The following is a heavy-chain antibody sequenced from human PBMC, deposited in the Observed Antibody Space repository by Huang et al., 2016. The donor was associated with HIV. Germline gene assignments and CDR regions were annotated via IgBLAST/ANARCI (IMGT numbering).Heavy chain of an antibody. CDR1: GFKFLTYA. CDR3: ARDKEAGTPFFDP. J-gene: IGHJ5*02. CDR2: INGDGLT. V-gene: IGHV1-3*01. Sequence: QVQLVQSGAEVEKPGASGNLSWKASGFKFLTYALHWVRQAPGQSLEWMGWINGDGLTKYSQNVQGRVTITRDRSASTVYVDFKSLTYEDTAVYYCARDKEAGTPFFDPWGQGTLVTVSS. D-gene: IGHD6-19*01.